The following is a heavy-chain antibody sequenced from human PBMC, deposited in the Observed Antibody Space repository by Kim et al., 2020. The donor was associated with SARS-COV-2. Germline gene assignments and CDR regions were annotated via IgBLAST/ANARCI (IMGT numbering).Heavy chain of an antibody. D-gene: IGHD5-12*01. V-gene: IGHV3-49*04. J-gene: IGHJ6*03. CDR3: TRAHNIGRWAYYYYYMDV. CDR2: IRSKAYGGTT. Sequence: GGSLRLSCTASGFTFGDNAMSWVRQAPGKGLEWVGFIRSKAYGGTTEYAASVKGRFTISRDDSKSIAYLQMNSLKTEDTAVYYCTRAHNIGRWAYYYYYMDVWGKGTTVTVSS. CDR1: GFTFGDNA.